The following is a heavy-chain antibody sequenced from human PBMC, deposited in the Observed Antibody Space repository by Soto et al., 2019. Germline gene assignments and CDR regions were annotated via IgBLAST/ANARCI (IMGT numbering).Heavy chain of an antibody. CDR3: ARSNRIAARPGWFDP. CDR2: IIPILGIA. V-gene: IGHV1-69*02. Sequence: ASVKVSCKASGGTFSSYTISWVRQAPGQGLEWMGRIIPILGIANYAQKFQGRVTITADKSTSTAYMELSSLRSEDTAVYYCARSNRIAARPGWFDPWGQGTLVTVSS. D-gene: IGHD6-6*01. J-gene: IGHJ5*02. CDR1: GGTFSSYT.